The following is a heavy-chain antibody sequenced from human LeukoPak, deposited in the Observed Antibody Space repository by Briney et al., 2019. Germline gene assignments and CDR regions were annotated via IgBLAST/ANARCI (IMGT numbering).Heavy chain of an antibody. CDR2: ISASGGST. V-gene: IGHV3-23*01. Sequence: GGSLRLSCAASGFTFSSSAMSWVRQVPGKGLEWVSGISASGGSTYYADSVRGRFTISRDNSKNTLYVQMNSLRAEDTAVYYCARSPYYDFRSGYQRYYFDYWGQGTLVTVSS. CDR1: GFTFSSSA. J-gene: IGHJ4*02. D-gene: IGHD3-3*01. CDR3: ARSPYYDFRSGYQRYYFDY.